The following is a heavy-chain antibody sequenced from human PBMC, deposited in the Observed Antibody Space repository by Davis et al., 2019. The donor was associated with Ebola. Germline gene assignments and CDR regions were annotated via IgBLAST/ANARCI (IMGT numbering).Heavy chain of an antibody. CDR2: INPNNGGT. CDR3: AFTYYYDSSHYYGDAFDI. D-gene: IGHD3-22*01. V-gene: IGHV1-2*04. Sequence: ASVKVSCKASGYTFTAYFIHWVRQAPGQGLEWMGWINPNNGGTNYAQKFQGWVTMTTDTSISTAYMELSRLKSDDTAVYYCAFTYYYDSSHYYGDAFDIWGQGTMVTVSS. CDR1: GYTFTAYF. J-gene: IGHJ3*02.